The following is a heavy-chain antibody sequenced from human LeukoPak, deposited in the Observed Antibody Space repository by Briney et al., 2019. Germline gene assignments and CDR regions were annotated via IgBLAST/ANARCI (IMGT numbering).Heavy chain of an antibody. J-gene: IGHJ4*02. CDR1: GYTFTSYY. V-gene: IGHV1-46*01. CDR3: ARWDRIYDYADYEDY. D-gene: IGHD4-17*01. CDR2: INPSGGST. Sequence: ASVKVSCKASGYTFTSYYMHWVRQAPGQGLEWMGIINPSGGSTSYAQKFQGRVTMTRDTSTSTVYMELSSLRSEDTAVYYCARWDRIYDYADYEDYWGQGTLVTVSS.